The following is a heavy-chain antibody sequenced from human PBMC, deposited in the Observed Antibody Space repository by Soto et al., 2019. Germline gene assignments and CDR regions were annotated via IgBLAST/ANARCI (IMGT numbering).Heavy chain of an antibody. Sequence: GGSLRLSCAASGFTFDDYAMHWGRQAPGKGLEWVSGISWNSGSIGYADSVKGRFTISRDNAKNSLYLQMNSLRAEDTALYYCAKDLCGGDCYPGMDVWGQGTTVTVS. V-gene: IGHV3-9*01. J-gene: IGHJ6*02. CDR2: ISWNSGSI. CDR1: GFTFDDYA. D-gene: IGHD2-21*02. CDR3: AKDLCGGDCYPGMDV.